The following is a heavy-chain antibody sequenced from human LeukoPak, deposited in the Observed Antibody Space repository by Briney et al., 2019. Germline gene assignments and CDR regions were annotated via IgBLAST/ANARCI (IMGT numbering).Heavy chain of an antibody. J-gene: IGHJ4*02. Sequence: PSETLSLTCAVYGGSFSGYYWSWIRQPPGKGLEGIGEINHSGSTNYNPSLKSRVTISVDTSKNQFSLKLSSVTAADTAVYYCARVGADGSGFLFDYWGQGTLVTVSS. CDR1: GGSFSGYY. CDR3: ARVGADGSGFLFDY. V-gene: IGHV4-34*01. D-gene: IGHD3-10*01. CDR2: INHSGST.